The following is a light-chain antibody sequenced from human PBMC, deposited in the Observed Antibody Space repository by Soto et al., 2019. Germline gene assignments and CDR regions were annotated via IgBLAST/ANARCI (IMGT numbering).Light chain of an antibody. CDR1: QSVSSGY. J-gene: IGKJ1*01. CDR2: GAS. CDR3: QQYGDSPPWT. Sequence: EIVLTQSPGTLSLSPGERATLSCRASQSVSSGYLAWYQQKFGQAPRLLIYGASTMATGIPDRFSGSGSGTDFTLTINRLEPEDFVVYYCQQYGDSPPWTFGQGTRVEIK. V-gene: IGKV3-20*01.